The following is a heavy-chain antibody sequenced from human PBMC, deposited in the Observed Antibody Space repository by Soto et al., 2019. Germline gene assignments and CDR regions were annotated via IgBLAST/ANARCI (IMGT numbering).Heavy chain of an antibody. Sequence: TGGSLRLSCAASGFTFSDYYMSWIRQAPGKGLERVSYISSSGSTIYYADSVKGRFTISRDNAKNSLYLQMNSLRAEDTAVYYCARVPYDFWSGYYQDYWGQGTLVTVYS. V-gene: IGHV3-11*01. CDR2: ISSSGSTI. CDR1: GFTFSDYY. J-gene: IGHJ4*02. D-gene: IGHD3-3*01. CDR3: ARVPYDFWSGYYQDY.